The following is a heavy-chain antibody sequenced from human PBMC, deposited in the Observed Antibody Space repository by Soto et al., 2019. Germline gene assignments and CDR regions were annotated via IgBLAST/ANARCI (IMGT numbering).Heavy chain of an antibody. Sequence: ASVKVSCKASGYNFNSYGISWVRQAPGQGLEWMGWISANNGNTKYAQKVQGRVTMTTDASTSIAYMELRSLRSDDTAVYYCARDHRYCSGGSCYVVDYWGQGNLVTVSS. J-gene: IGHJ4*02. CDR2: ISANNGNT. D-gene: IGHD2-15*01. CDR1: GYNFNSYG. CDR3: ARDHRYCSGGSCYVVDY. V-gene: IGHV1-18*01.